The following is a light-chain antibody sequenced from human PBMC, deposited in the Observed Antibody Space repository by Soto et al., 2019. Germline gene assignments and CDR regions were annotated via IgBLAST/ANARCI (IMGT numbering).Light chain of an antibody. CDR3: QQYNNWPPLT. J-gene: IGKJ4*01. V-gene: IGKV3-15*01. Sequence: EIVMPQSPATLSVSPGERATLSCRASQSVSSTFAWYQQKPGQAPRLLIYGASTRATGIPARFSGSGSGTDFTLTISSLQSEDFAVYYCQQYNNWPPLTFGGGTKVEIK. CDR1: QSVSST. CDR2: GAS.